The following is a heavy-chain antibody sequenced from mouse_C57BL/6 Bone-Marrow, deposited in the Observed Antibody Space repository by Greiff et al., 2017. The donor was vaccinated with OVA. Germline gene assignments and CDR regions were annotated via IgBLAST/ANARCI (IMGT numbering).Heavy chain of an antibody. CDR3: TRDGGTTVVRYFDV. CDR1: GFTFSSYA. CDR2: ISSGGDYI. Sequence: EVKLMESGEGLVKPGGSLKLSCAASGFTFSSYAMSWVRQTPEKRLEWVAYISSGGDYIYYADTVKGRFTISRDNARNTLYLQMSSLKSEDTAMYYCTRDGGTTVVRYFDVWGTGTTVTVSS. D-gene: IGHD1-1*01. V-gene: IGHV5-9-1*02. J-gene: IGHJ1*03.